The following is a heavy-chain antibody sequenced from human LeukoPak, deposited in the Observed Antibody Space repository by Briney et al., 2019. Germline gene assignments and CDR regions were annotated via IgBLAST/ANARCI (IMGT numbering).Heavy chain of an antibody. V-gene: IGHV1-18*01. CDR2: ISAYNGNT. CDR3: ARDHSGSYYGQTLGNYYYMDV. J-gene: IGHJ6*03. D-gene: IGHD1-26*01. Sequence: GASVKVSCKASGYTFTSYGISWVRQAPGQGLEWMGWISAYNGNTNYAQKLQGRVTMTTDTSTSTAYMELRSLRSDDTAVYYCARDHSGSYYGQTLGNYYYMDVWGKGTTVTISS. CDR1: GYTFTSYG.